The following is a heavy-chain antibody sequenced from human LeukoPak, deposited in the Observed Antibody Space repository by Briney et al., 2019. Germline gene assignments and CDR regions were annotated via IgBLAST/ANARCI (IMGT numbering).Heavy chain of an antibody. CDR2: INSDGSST. Sequence: PGGSLRLSCAASGFTFRSYWMHWVRQAPGKGLVWVSGINSDGSSTSYADAVKGRFTISRDNAENTLYLQMNSLRAEDTAVYYCARVGIQRYFDYWGQGTLVTVSS. V-gene: IGHV3-74*01. J-gene: IGHJ4*02. CDR3: ARVGIQRYFDY. CDR1: GFTFRSYW. D-gene: IGHD5-18*01.